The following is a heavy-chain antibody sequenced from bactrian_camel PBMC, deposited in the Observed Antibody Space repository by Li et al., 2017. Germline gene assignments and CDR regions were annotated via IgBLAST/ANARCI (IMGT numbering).Heavy chain of an antibody. CDR1: GFIDTTLC. CDR2: IYTGTGRT. D-gene: IGHD6*01. V-gene: IGHV3S54*01. J-gene: IGHJ4*01. CDR3: TTGERHCGGGGCWYWYDY. Sequence: VQLVESGGGSVQPGGSLTLSCTVSGFIDTTLCMAWFRQHPRLPREGLAGIYTGTGRTYYTDSLKGRFTISRDNAKNTLYLQMNSLKTEDTAKYYCTTGERHCGGGGCWYWYDYWGQGTQVTVS.